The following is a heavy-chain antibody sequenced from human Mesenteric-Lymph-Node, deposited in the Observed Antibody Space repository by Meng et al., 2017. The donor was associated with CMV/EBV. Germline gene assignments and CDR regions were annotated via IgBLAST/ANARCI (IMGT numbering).Heavy chain of an antibody. CDR3: LRFLAHGGGFDP. CDR2: MNPNSGNT. CDR1: GYTFTGYY. V-gene: IGHV1-8*02. J-gene: IGHJ5*02. D-gene: IGHD3-3*01. Sequence: ASVKVSCKTSGYTFTGYYMHWVRQAPGRGLEWMGWMNPNSGNTGYAQKFQGRVTMTRNTSISTAYMELSSLRSEDTAVYYCLRFLAHGGGFDPWGQGTLVTVSS.